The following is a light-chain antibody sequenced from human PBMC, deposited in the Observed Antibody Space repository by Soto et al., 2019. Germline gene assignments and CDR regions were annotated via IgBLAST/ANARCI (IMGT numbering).Light chain of an antibody. J-gene: IGKJ3*01. V-gene: IGKV1-27*01. CDR1: QDISNY. CDR2: AAS. CDR3: QKYNSAPST. Sequence: DIQMSQSPSSLSASVGDRVTITCRARQDISNYLAWYQQKPGKVLQLLIYAASTSKSGVPPRFSGSGSGTDSTLAITALRTDDVAPYDCQKYNSAPSTFGPGTKVDIK.